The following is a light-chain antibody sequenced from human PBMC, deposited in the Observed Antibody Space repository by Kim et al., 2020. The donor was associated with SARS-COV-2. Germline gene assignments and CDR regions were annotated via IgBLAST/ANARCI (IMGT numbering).Light chain of an antibody. Sequence: SPGERATLSCRASQSVNSNYLAWYQQKPGQAPRLLIYRSAYRATGIPDRFTGSGSGTDFTLTISRLEPEDFAVYHCQQYGRAPLTFGGGTKVDIK. CDR2: RSA. J-gene: IGKJ4*01. V-gene: IGKV3-20*01. CDR3: QQYGRAPLT. CDR1: QSVNSNY.